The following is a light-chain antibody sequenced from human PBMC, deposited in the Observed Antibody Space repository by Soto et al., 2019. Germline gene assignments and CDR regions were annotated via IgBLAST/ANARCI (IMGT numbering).Light chain of an antibody. CDR2: EVT. CDR3: SSYGGNNNLL. Sequence: QSALTQPPSASGSPGQSVAISCTGTSSDVGGYDYVSWYQQHPGKAPKLMIYEVTKRPSGVPDRFSGSKSGNTASLTVSGLQAEDEADYYCSSYGGNNNLLFGGGTKLTDL. J-gene: IGLJ2*01. V-gene: IGLV2-8*01. CDR1: SSDVGGYDY.